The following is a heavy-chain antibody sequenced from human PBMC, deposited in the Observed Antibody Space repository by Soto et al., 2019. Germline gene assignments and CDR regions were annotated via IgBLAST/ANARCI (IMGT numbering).Heavy chain of an antibody. CDR3: ARAPGYYGDFFDY. V-gene: IGHV3-11*05. J-gene: IGHJ4*02. D-gene: IGHD4-17*01. CDR1: GFPFSDYY. CDR2: ITSSGSYS. Sequence: PGGSLRLSCGASGFPFSDYYMTWIRQAPGKGLEWVSYITSSGSYSNNAESVKGRFIISRDNAKNTLYLQMNSLRAEDTAFYYCARAPGYYGDFFDYWGQGTLVTVSS.